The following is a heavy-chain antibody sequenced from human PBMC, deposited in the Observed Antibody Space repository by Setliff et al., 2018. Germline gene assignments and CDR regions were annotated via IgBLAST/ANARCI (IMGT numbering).Heavy chain of an antibody. Sequence: SVKVSCKASGGTFSSYAISWVRQAPGQGLEWMGGIIPIFGTANHAQKFQGRVTMTTDTSTSTAYMELRSLRSDDTAVYYCARDQRYSSRGPDAFDIWGQGTMVTVSS. D-gene: IGHD6-19*01. CDR1: GGTFSSYA. CDR2: IIPIFGTA. CDR3: ARDQRYSSRGPDAFDI. J-gene: IGHJ3*02. V-gene: IGHV1-69*05.